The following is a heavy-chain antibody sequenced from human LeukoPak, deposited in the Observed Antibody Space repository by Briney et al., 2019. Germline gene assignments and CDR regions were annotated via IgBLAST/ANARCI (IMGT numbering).Heavy chain of an antibody. D-gene: IGHD5-18*01. CDR3: ASRGSRGYSYGIFDY. V-gene: IGHV1-69*06. Sequence: ASVKVSCKASGYTFTSYGISWVRQAPGEGLEWMGGIIPIFGTANYAQKFQGRVTITADKSTSTAYMELSSLRSEDTAVYYCASRGSRGYSYGIFDYWGQGTLVTVSS. CDR2: IIPIFGTA. J-gene: IGHJ4*02. CDR1: GYTFTSYG.